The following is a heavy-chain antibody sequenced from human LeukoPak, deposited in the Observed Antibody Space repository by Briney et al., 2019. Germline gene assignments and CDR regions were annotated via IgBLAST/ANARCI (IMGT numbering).Heavy chain of an antibody. V-gene: IGHV1-69*01. CDR3: ARDRRYYDSSGYSDAFDI. Sequence: WASVKVSCKASGGTFSSYAISWVRQAPGQGLEWMGGIIPIFGTANYAQKFQGRVTITADESTSTAYMELSSLRSEDTAVYYCARDRRYYDSSGYSDAFDIWGQGTMVTVSS. D-gene: IGHD3-22*01. J-gene: IGHJ3*02. CDR1: GGTFSSYA. CDR2: IIPIFGTA.